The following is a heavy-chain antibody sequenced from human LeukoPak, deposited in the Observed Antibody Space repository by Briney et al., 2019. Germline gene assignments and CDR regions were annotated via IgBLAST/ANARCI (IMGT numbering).Heavy chain of an antibody. Sequence: PGGSLRLSCAASGFTFSSYVMSWVCQAPGKGLEWVSAISGSGGSTYYADSVKGRFTISRDNSKNTLYLQMNSLRAEDTAVYYCAKMSGSSWYIFDYWGQGTLVTVSS. J-gene: IGHJ4*02. V-gene: IGHV3-23*01. CDR3: AKMSGSSWYIFDY. CDR2: ISGSGGST. D-gene: IGHD6-13*01. CDR1: GFTFSSYV.